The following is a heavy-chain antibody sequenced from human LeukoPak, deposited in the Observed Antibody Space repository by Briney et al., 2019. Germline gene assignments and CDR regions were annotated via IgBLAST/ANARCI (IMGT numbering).Heavy chain of an antibody. CDR2: IRYDGSNK. CDR1: GFTFSSYG. J-gene: IGHJ4*02. V-gene: IGHV3-30*02. CDR3: AKDLGSIVPFDC. D-gene: IGHD3-16*02. Sequence: GGSLRLSCAASGFTFSSYGMHWVRQAPGKGLEWVAFIRYDGSNKYYADSVKGRFTISRDNSKNTLYLEMNSLRVEETAVYYCAKDLGSIVPFDCWGQGTLVTVSS.